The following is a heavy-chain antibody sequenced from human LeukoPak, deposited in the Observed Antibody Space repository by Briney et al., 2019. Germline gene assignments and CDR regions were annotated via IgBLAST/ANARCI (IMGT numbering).Heavy chain of an antibody. V-gene: IGHV4-59*08. Sequence: SETLPLTCTVSGGSISSYYWSWIRQPPGKGLEWIGYIYYSGSTNYNPSLKSRVTISVDTSKNQFSLKLSSVTAADTAVYYCARHIRPEIDYYDSSGYYLGGDYYYYYGMDVWGQGTTVTVSS. J-gene: IGHJ6*02. CDR1: GGSISSYY. CDR3: ARHIRPEIDYYDSSGYYLGGDYYYYYGMDV. CDR2: IYYSGST. D-gene: IGHD3-22*01.